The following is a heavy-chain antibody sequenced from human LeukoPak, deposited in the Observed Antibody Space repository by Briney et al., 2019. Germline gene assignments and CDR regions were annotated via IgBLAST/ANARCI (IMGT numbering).Heavy chain of an antibody. D-gene: IGHD3-22*01. CDR1: GYTFTSYG. Sequence: GASVKVSCKASGYTFTSYGISWVRQAPGQGLEWMGWISGYNGNTNYAQKLQGRVTLTTDTPTSTAYMELSSLRSEDTAVYYCAFDSSGYRSVHDDAFDIWGQGTMVTVSS. CDR2: ISGYNGNT. CDR3: AFDSSGYRSVHDDAFDI. V-gene: IGHV1-18*01. J-gene: IGHJ3*02.